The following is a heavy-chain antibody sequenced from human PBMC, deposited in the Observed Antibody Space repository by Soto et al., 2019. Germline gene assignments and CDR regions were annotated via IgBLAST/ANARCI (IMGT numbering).Heavy chain of an antibody. J-gene: IGHJ4*02. V-gene: IGHV4-30-4*01. CDR2: IYYSGST. CDR1: GGSISSGDYY. D-gene: IGHD3-22*01. CDR3: ARGDYYDSSGYYYFGY. Sequence: SETLSLTCTVSGGSISSGDYYWSWIRQPPGKGLEWIGYIYYSGSTYYNPSLKSRVTISVDTSKNQFSLKLSSVTAADTAVYYCARGDYYDSSGYYYFGYWGQGTLVTVSS.